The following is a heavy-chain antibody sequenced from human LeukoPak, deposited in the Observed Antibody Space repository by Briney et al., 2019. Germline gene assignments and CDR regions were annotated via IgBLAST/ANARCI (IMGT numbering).Heavy chain of an antibody. CDR1: GGSISSGDYY. CDR2: IYYSGSI. J-gene: IGHJ4*02. D-gene: IGHD3-22*01. CDR3: ARSGGYFFDY. V-gene: IGHV4-31*03. Sequence: SQTLSLTCTVSGGSISSGDYYWSWIRQHPGKGLEWIAYIYYSGSIYYNPSLKSRVTISVDTSKNQFSLRLNSVTAADTAVYYRARSGGYFFDYWGQGTLVTVSS.